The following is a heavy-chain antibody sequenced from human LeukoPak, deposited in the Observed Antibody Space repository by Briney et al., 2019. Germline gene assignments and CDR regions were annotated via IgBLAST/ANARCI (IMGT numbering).Heavy chain of an antibody. Sequence: GGSLRLSCAASGFTFSSYGMHWVRQVPGKGLEWVAFIRYDGSNKYYADSVKGRFTISRDNSKNTLYLQMNSLRPEDTAVYYCAKDQETVMYYWGQGTLVTVSS. CDR3: AKDQETVMYY. CDR1: GFTFSSYG. D-gene: IGHD4-17*01. CDR2: IRYDGSNK. J-gene: IGHJ4*02. V-gene: IGHV3-30*02.